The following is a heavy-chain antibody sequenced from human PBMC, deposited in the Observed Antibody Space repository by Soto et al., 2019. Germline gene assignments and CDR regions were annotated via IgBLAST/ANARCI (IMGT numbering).Heavy chain of an antibody. J-gene: IGHJ4*02. CDR2: IIPMFGTA. V-gene: IGHV1-69*12. CDR3: ASGIQLWLRRINNGYSG. Sequence: QVQLVQSGAEVKKPESSVKVSCKAPGGTFSTYAISWVRQAPGQGLEWMGGIIPMFGTANYAQRFQDRVTITADESKNTVYKELSSLRSEDTTVYFCASGIQLWLRRINNGYSGWGQGTLVNVSS. CDR1: GGTFSTYA. D-gene: IGHD5-18*01.